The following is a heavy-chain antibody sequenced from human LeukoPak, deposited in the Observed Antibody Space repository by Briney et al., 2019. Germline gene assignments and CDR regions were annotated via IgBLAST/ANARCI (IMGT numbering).Heavy chain of an antibody. V-gene: IGHV1-2*02. D-gene: IGHD3-10*01. J-gene: IGHJ5*02. CDR3: ARDLFRGAIWFDP. Sequence: GASVKLSCKASGYAFTGYYIHWVRQAPGQGLEWMGWINPNSGGTNYAQKFHGRVTMTRDTSNSTAYMELSRLRSDDTAVYYCARDLFRGAIWFDPWGQGTLVTVSS. CDR2: INPNSGGT. CDR1: GYAFTGYY.